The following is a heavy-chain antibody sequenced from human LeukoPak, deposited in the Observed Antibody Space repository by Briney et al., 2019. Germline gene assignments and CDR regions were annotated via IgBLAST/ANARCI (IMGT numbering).Heavy chain of an antibody. Sequence: SVKVSCKASGGTFSSHAISWVRQAPGQGLEWMGGIIPIFGTANYAQKFQGGVTITADKSTSTAYMELSSLRSEDTAVYYCARVKFVRYFDWLSPFDYWGQGTLVTVSS. D-gene: IGHD3-9*01. CDR1: GGTFSSHA. V-gene: IGHV1-69*06. CDR3: ARVKFVRYFDWLSPFDY. CDR2: IIPIFGTA. J-gene: IGHJ4*02.